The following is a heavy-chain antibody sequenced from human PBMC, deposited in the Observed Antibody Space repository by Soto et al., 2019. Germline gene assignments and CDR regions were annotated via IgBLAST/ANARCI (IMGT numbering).Heavy chain of an antibody. V-gene: IGHV3-30-3*01. Sequence: QVQLVESGGGVVQPGRSLRLSCAASGFTFSSYAMHWVRQAPGKGLEWVAVISYDGSNKYYADSVKDRFTISRDNSKNTLYLQMNSLRAEDTAVYYCARDYYRFNSGYGFSMDVWGQGTTVTVSS. D-gene: IGHD5-12*01. J-gene: IGHJ6*02. CDR1: GFTFSSYA. CDR3: ARDYYRFNSGYGFSMDV. CDR2: ISYDGSNK.